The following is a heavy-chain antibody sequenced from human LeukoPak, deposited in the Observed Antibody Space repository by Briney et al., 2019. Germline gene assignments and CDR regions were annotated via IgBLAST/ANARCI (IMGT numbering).Heavy chain of an antibody. Sequence: GGSLRLSCAASGFTFSSYEMNWVRQAPGKGLERVSYISSSGSTIYYADSVKGRFTISRDNAKNSLYLQMNSLRAEDTAVYYCARSGYSGYTSFDYWGQGTLVTVSS. CDR2: ISSSGSTI. D-gene: IGHD5-12*01. CDR1: GFTFSSYE. J-gene: IGHJ4*02. CDR3: ARSGYSGYTSFDY. V-gene: IGHV3-48*03.